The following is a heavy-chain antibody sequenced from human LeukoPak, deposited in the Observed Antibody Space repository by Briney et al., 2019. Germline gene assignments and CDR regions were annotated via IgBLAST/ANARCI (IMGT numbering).Heavy chain of an antibody. J-gene: IGHJ4*02. Sequence: GRSLRLSCAASGFTFDDYAMHWVRQAPGKGLEWVSGISWNSGSTIYYADSVKGRFTISRDNAKNSLYLQMNSLRAEDTAVYYCARGGYYFDYWGQGTLVTVSS. CDR3: ARGGYYFDY. V-gene: IGHV3-9*01. CDR2: ISWNSGSTI. CDR1: GFTFDDYA.